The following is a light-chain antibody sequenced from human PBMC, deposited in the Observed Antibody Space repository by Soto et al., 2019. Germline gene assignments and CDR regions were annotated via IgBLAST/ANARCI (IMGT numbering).Light chain of an antibody. V-gene: IGKV1-5*01. CDR3: QQHNCYSWT. CDR1: QSISSW. CDR2: DAS. J-gene: IGKJ1*01. Sequence: DSQMTQSPSTLSASVGDRVTITCRASQSISSWLAWYQQKPGKAPKLLIYDASSLESGVPSRFSGSGSATEFTLTIISRLQPEFVAYYYQQHNCYSWTFGQGTKVDI.